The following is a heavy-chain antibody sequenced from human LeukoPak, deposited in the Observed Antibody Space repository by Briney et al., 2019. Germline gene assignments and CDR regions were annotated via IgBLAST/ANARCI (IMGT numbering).Heavy chain of an antibody. J-gene: IGHJ4*02. CDR1: GYTFTGYY. CDR3: ARDQDSSSPGDY. D-gene: IGHD6-6*01. Sequence: ASVKVSCKASGYTFTGYYVHWVRQAPGQGLEWMGWINPNSGGTNYAQKFQGRVTMTRDTSISTAYMELSRLRSDDTAVYYCARDQDSSSPGDYWGQGTLVTVSS. CDR2: INPNSGGT. V-gene: IGHV1-2*02.